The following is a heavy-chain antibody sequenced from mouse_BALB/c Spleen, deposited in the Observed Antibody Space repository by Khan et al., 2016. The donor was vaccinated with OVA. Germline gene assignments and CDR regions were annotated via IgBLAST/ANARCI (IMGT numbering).Heavy chain of an antibody. V-gene: IGHV9-3-1*01. J-gene: IGHJ3*01. CDR2: INTFTGEA. D-gene: IGHD2-1*01. CDR1: GYTLTNYG. Sequence: QIQLVQSGPELKKPGETVKISCKASGYTLTNYGMNWVKQAPGKGLKWMGWINTFTGEATYADDFKGRFAFSLETSASTAYLQINNPKNEDTATYFCSRSNGNYWFAYWGQGTLVTVSA. CDR3: SRSNGNYWFAY.